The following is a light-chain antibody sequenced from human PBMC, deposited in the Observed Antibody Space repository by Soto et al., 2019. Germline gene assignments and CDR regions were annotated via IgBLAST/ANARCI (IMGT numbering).Light chain of an antibody. CDR1: QDIARW. CDR3: QQANTFPWT. CDR2: AAA. V-gene: IGKV1-12*01. J-gene: IGKJ1*01. Sequence: DIQMTQSPSSVSASIGDRVTITCRASQDIARWLAWYQQKSGKDPNLLMYAAASLQSGVPSRFKANGSGTEFTLTISRLQSEDFATYYCQQANTFPWTFGQGTKVEVK.